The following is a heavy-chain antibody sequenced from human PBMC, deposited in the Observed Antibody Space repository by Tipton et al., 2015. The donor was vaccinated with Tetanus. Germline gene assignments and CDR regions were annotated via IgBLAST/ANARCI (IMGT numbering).Heavy chain of an antibody. D-gene: IGHD2-15*01. CDR2: IWYDGSNK. V-gene: IGHV3-33*01. Sequence: SLRLSCAASGFTFSSYGMHWVRQAPGKGLEWVAVIWYDGSNKYYADSVKGRFTISRDNSKNTLYLQMNSLRAEDTAVYYCATRAGDPRMVGFDYWGQGTLVTVSS. J-gene: IGHJ4*02. CDR1: GFTFSSYG. CDR3: ATRAGDPRMVGFDY.